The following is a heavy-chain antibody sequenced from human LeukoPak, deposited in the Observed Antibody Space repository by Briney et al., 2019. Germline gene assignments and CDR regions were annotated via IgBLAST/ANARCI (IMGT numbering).Heavy chain of an antibody. J-gene: IGHJ3*02. D-gene: IGHD3-3*01. CDR2: IYYSGST. V-gene: IGHV4-59*01. CDR1: GGPISSYY. CDR3: AREAYDFWSGIQAFDI. Sequence: PSETLSLTCTVSGGPISSYYWSWIRQPPGKGLEWIGYIYYSGSTNYNPSLKSRVTISVDTSKNQFSLKLSSVTAADTAVYYCAREAYDFWSGIQAFDIWGQGTMVTVSS.